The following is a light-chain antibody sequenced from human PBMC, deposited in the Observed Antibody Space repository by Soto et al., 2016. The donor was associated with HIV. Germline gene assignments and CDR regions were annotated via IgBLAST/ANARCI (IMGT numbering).Light chain of an antibody. CDR3: LQHHTYPWT. V-gene: IGKV1-5*03. Sequence: DIQMTQSPSTLSASVGDRVTTTCRASQSISTWLAWFQQKPGKAPKLLIYKASNLQSGVPSRFSGSGSGTEFTLTISSLQPEDFATYYCLQHHTYPWTFGQGTRVEI. CDR2: KAS. CDR1: QSISTW. J-gene: IGKJ1*01.